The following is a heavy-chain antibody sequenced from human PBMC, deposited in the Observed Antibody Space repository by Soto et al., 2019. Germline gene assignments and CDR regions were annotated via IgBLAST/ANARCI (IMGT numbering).Heavy chain of an antibody. CDR1: GGTFSSYS. CDR3: AILPRGYSYVLEDY. CDR2: IIPIFGTA. J-gene: IGHJ4*02. Sequence: QVQLVQSGAEVKKPGSSVKVSCKASGGTFSSYSISWVRQAPGRGREWMGGIIPIFGTANYAQKFQGRVTITSDESTSTAYMELSSLRSEDTAVYYCAILPRGYSYVLEDYWGQGTLVTVSS. D-gene: IGHD5-18*01. V-gene: IGHV1-69*05.